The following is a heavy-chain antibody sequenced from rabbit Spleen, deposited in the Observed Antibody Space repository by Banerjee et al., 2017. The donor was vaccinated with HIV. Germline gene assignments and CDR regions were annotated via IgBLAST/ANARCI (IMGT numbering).Heavy chain of an antibody. CDR1: GFTISSNYW. V-gene: IGHV1S46*01. J-gene: IGHJ4*01. CDR2: IDTAGSA. D-gene: IGHD1-1*01. Sequence: EQLEESGGGLVQPGGSLKLSCKASGFTISSNYWMSWVRQAPGKGLEWIGHIDTAGSAYYTSWAKGRFTISRDNAQKTMFLQMTRLPAADTATYYCLRGVIAEWFDGRLWGPGTLVTVS. CDR3: LRGVIAEWFDGRL.